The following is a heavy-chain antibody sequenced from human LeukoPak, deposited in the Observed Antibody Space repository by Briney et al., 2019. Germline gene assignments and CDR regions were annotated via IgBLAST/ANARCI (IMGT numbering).Heavy chain of an antibody. CDR3: ARWRHVVRGRMFDY. Sequence: PGGSLRLSCAASGFTFSNYWMSWVRQAPGKGLERVANIKQDGSERYYVDSVKGRFTISRDNARNSLFLQMNSLRAEDTAVYYCARWRHVVRGRMFDYWGQGTLVTVSS. CDR1: GFTFSNYW. J-gene: IGHJ4*02. D-gene: IGHD3-10*01. CDR2: IKQDGSER. V-gene: IGHV3-7*01.